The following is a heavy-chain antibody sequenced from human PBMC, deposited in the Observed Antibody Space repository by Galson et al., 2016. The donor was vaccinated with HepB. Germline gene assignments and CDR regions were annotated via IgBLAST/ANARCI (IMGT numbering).Heavy chain of an antibody. CDR3: AKAFGTGFWSCYDY. J-gene: IGHJ4*02. V-gene: IGHV3-23*01. Sequence: SLRLSCAASEFTFSSYAMSWVRQAPGKGLEWVSGITGSGDKTRYADSVKGRFTSSRDNSKNTLYLQMTSLRAEDTAVYYCAKAFGTGFWSCYDYWGQGTLVSVSS. CDR1: EFTFSSYA. CDR2: ITGSGDKT. D-gene: IGHD3-3*01.